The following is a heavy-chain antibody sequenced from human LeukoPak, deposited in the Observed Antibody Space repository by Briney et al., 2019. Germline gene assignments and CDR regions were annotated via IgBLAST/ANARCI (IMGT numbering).Heavy chain of an antibody. J-gene: IGHJ5*02. V-gene: IGHV1-46*01. Sequence: ASVKVSCKASGYTFTSYYMHWVRQAPGQGLEWTGIINPSGGSTSYAQKFQGRVTMTRDTSTSTVYMELSSLRSEDTAVYYCARDGAFYSSGWYWFDPWGQGTLVTVSS. CDR1: GYTFTSYY. CDR3: ARDGAFYSSGWYWFDP. D-gene: IGHD6-19*01. CDR2: INPSGGST.